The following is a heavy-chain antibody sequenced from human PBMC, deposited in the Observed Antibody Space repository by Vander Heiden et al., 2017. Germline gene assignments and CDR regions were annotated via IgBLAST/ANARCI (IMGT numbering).Heavy chain of an antibody. V-gene: IGHV2-5*01. J-gene: IGHJ5*02. CDR3: AHTLSAYDSSGYYYALNWFDP. CDR1: GFSLNPGGVG. CDR2: TYWNDDK. Sequence: QITLKESGPTLVKPTQTLTLTCTFSGFSLNPGGVGVGWIRQPPGKALEWLGLTYWNDDKRYSPSLKSRVTITKDTSKNQVVLTMTNMDPLDTATYYCAHTLSAYDSSGYYYALNWFDPWGQGTLVTVSS. D-gene: IGHD3-22*01.